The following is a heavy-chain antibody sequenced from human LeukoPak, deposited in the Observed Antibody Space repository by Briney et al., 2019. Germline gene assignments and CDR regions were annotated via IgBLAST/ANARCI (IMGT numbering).Heavy chain of an antibody. Sequence: PGGSLRLSCAASGFTFSSYWMHWVRQVPGKGLVWVSHIKNDDGSYTSYADSVKGRLTISRDNAKNTLYLQMNSLRVEDTAVYYCARDLTGRSNYWGQGTLVTVSS. V-gene: IGHV3-74*01. CDR1: GFTFSSYW. CDR3: ARDLTGRSNY. D-gene: IGHD1-26*01. J-gene: IGHJ4*02. CDR2: IKNDDGSYT.